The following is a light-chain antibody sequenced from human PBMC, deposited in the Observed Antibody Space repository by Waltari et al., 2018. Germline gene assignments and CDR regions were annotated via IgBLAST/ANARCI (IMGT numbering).Light chain of an antibody. V-gene: IGLV2-14*01. Sequence: QSALTQPASVSGSPGQSITISFTGSTSDIISYKYVSWYQQHPGKAPKLILYEGTNRPAGVSDRFSGSKAGTTASLTISGLQSEDEGDYFCTSQTGTTVVFGGGTK. CDR1: TSDIISYKY. CDR2: EGT. J-gene: IGLJ2*01. CDR3: TSQTGTTVV.